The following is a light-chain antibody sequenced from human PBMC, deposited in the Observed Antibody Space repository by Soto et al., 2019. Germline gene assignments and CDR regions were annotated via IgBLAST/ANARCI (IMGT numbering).Light chain of an antibody. Sequence: QLVLTQSPSASASLGASVKLTCTLSSGHSSYAIAWHQPQPEKGPRYLMKLNSDRSHSKGDGIPARFAGSSSGAERYLTISSLQSEDEADYYCQTWGTGLLVFGGGTKVTVL. CDR2: LNSDRSH. CDR3: QTWGTGLLV. J-gene: IGLJ3*02. V-gene: IGLV4-69*01. CDR1: SGHSSYA.